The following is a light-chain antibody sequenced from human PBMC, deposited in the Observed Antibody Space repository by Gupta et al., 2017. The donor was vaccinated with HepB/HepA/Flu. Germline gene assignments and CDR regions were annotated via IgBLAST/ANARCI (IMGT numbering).Light chain of an antibody. CDR2: VNVNGSH. J-gene: IGLJ2*01. V-gene: IGLV4-69*01. CDR1: SGYSNYA. CDR3: QTWVDTGIYVA. Sequence: QLALTQSPSASASLGASVNLTCTLSSGYSNYAIAWHQQQAEKGPRFLMKVNVNGSHNKGDGIPDRFSGSASGTKRYLTISSLQSEDEADYYCQTWVDTGIYVAFGGGTKLTVL.